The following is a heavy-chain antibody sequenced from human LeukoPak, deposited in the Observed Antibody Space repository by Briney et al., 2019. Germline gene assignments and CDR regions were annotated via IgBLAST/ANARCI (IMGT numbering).Heavy chain of an antibody. CDR1: GYTFNGYY. CDR2: INPNSGGT. Sequence: ASVKVSCKASGYTFNGYYIHWVRQATGQGLEWMGWINPNSGGTHYAQKFQGTVTMTRDTSISTAYMELSRLRSDDTAIYYCARRYTNSWYDTDYWGQGTLVTVSS. V-gene: IGHV1-2*02. D-gene: IGHD6-13*01. CDR3: ARRYTNSWYDTDY. J-gene: IGHJ4*02.